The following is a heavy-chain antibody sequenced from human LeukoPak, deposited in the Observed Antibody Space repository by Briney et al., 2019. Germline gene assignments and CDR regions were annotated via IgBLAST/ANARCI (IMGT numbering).Heavy chain of an antibody. CDR2: INWNGGST. J-gene: IGHJ6*02. CDR3: AREDYNWNDYYYYGMDV. D-gene: IGHD1-20*01. CDR1: RFTFENYV. Sequence: PGGSLRLSCEASRFTFENYVMSWVRQAPGKGLEWVSTINWNGGSTGYADSVKGRFTISRDNAKNSLFLQMNSLRAEDTAFYYCAREDYNWNDYYYYGMDVWGQGTTVTVSS. V-gene: IGHV3-20*04.